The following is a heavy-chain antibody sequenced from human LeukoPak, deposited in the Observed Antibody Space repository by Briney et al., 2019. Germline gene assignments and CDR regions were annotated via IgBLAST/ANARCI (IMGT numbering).Heavy chain of an antibody. J-gene: IGHJ4*02. Sequence: GGSLRLSCAASGFTFSSYAMSWVRQAPGKGLEWVSAISGSGSSTYYADSVKGRFTISRDNSKNTLYLQMNSLRAEDTAVYYCARTTGTTPYYFDYWGQGTLVTVSS. CDR1: GFTFSSYA. CDR2: ISGSGSST. V-gene: IGHV3-23*01. D-gene: IGHD1-7*01. CDR3: ARTTGTTPYYFDY.